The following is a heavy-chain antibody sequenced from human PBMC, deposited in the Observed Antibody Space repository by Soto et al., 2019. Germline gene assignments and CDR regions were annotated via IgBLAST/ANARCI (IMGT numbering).Heavy chain of an antibody. Sequence: QVQLVQSGAEVKKPGASVKVSCKASGYTFTNYDITWVRQATGQGLEWMGWMNPNRGNTGHAQKFQGRVTMTRHTSISTAYMELSSLRSEDTDVYYFARGDNVIVPAAIRHTGMDVWCKGTKVTVYS. D-gene: IGHD2-2*02. CDR2: MNPNRGNT. CDR1: GYTFTNYD. V-gene: IGHV1-8*01. CDR3: ARGDNVIVPAAIRHTGMDV. J-gene: IGHJ6*04.